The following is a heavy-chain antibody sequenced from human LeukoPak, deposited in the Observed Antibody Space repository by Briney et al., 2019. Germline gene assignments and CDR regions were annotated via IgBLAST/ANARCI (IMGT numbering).Heavy chain of an antibody. V-gene: IGHV1-46*01. Sequence: ASVRVSCKASGYTFTSNYIHWVRQAPGQGLEWMGMIYPRDGSTSYAQKFQGRVTVTRDTSTSTVHMELSGLRSEDTAVHYCARDQEGFDYWGQGTLVTVSS. J-gene: IGHJ4*02. CDR2: IYPRDGST. CDR1: GYTFTSNY. CDR3: ARDQEGFDY.